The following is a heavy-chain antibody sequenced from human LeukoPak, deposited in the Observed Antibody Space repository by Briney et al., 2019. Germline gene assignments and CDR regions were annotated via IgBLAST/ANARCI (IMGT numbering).Heavy chain of an antibody. CDR2: ISGSGGST. Sequence: PGGSLRLSCAASGFTFSSYAMSWVRQAPGKGPEWVSGISGSGGSTYYADSVKGRFTISRDNSKNTVYLQMNSLRAEDTAVYYCAKDTLLWFGDLSRTAGFDYWGQGTLVTVSS. V-gene: IGHV3-23*01. CDR1: GFTFSSYA. J-gene: IGHJ4*02. D-gene: IGHD3-10*01. CDR3: AKDTLLWFGDLSRTAGFDY.